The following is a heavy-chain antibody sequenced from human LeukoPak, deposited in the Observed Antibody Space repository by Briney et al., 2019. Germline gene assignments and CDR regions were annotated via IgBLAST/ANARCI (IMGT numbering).Heavy chain of an antibody. Sequence: PSETLSLTCAVSGGSISSGNWWSWVRQPPGKGLEWIGEIHHSGSTNYNPSLKSRVTISVDTSKNQFSLKLSSVTAADTAVYYCARVSGGFDPWGQGTLVTVSS. CDR1: GGSISSGNW. CDR3: ARVSGGFDP. CDR2: IHHSGST. V-gene: IGHV4-4*02. J-gene: IGHJ5*02. D-gene: IGHD3-10*01.